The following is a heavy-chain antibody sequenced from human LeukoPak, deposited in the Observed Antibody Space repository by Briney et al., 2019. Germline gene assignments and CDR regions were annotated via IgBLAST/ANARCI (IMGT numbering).Heavy chain of an antibody. CDR3: ARARVATRIYYYYGMDV. V-gene: IGHV3-33*08. Sequence: GTSLRLSCAASGFSFSNYGMHWVRQAPGKGLEWVAVIWYDGSNKYYADSVKGRFTISRDNSKNTLYLQMNSLRAEDTAVYYCARARVATRIYYYYGMDVWGQGTTVTVSS. CDR1: GFSFSNYG. D-gene: IGHD5-12*01. CDR2: IWYDGSNK. J-gene: IGHJ6*02.